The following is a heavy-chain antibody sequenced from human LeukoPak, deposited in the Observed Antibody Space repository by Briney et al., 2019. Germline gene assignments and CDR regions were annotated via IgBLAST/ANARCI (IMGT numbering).Heavy chain of an antibody. Sequence: PSETLSLTCTVSGGSISSYYWSWIRQPPGKGLEWIGYIYYSGSTNYNPSLKSRVTISVDTSKNQFSLKLSSVTAADTAVYYCARHRQWLVYGMDVWGQGTTVTVSS. J-gene: IGHJ6*02. D-gene: IGHD6-19*01. CDR2: IYYSGST. CDR1: GGSISSYY. CDR3: ARHRQWLVYGMDV. V-gene: IGHV4-59*08.